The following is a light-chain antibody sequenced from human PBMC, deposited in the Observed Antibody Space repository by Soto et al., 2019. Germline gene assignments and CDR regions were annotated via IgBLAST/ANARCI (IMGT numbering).Light chain of an antibody. Sequence: EIVMTPSPATLSVSPGERVTLSCRASQSVSGHLAWYQQKPGQAPRLIISGASTRATGIPARFSGSGSGTDFTLPISSLEPEDFAVYYCQQGSNWLRITVGQGTRLEIK. CDR2: GAS. J-gene: IGKJ5*01. CDR3: QQGSNWLRIT. CDR1: QSVSGH. V-gene: IGKV3-15*01.